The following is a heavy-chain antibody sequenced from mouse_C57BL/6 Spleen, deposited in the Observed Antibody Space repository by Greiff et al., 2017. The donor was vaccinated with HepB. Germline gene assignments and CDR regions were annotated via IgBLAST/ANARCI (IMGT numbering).Heavy chain of an antibody. V-gene: IGHV7-3*01. D-gene: IGHD1-1*01. CDR2: IRNKANGYTT. CDR3: ARYTLYYYGISYGYLDY. Sequence: EVKLVESGGGLVQPGGSLSLSCAASGFTFTDYYMSWVRQPPGKALEWLGFIRNKANGYTTEYSASVKGRFTISRDKSQSILYLQMNALGAEDSATYDGARYTLYYYGISYGYLDYWGQGTTLTVSS. CDR1: GFTFTDYY. J-gene: IGHJ2*01.